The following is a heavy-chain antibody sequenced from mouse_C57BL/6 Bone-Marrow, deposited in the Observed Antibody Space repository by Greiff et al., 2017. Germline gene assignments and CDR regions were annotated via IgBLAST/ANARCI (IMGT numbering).Heavy chain of an antibody. D-gene: IGHD1-1*01. CDR1: GYTFTSYG. Sequence: VQLQESGAELARPGASVKLSCKASGYTFTSYGISWVKQRTGPGLEWIGEIYPRSGNTYYNEKFKGKATLTADKSSSTAYMELRSLTSEDYAVYFCARRPLITTFFDYWGKGTTLTVSS. CDR3: ARRPLITTFFDY. J-gene: IGHJ2*01. CDR2: IYPRSGNT. V-gene: IGHV1-81*01.